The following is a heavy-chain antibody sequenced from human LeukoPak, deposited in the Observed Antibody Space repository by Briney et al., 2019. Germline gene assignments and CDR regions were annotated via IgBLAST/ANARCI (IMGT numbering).Heavy chain of an antibody. D-gene: IGHD6-6*01. V-gene: IGHV1-69*13. CDR2: IIPIFGTT. J-gene: IGHJ4*02. CDR3: AGEFGSSSSSGYYFDY. CDR1: GGTFSSYA. Sequence: ASVKVSCKASGGTFSSYAISWVRQAPGQGLEWMGGIIPIFGTTNYAQKFQGRVTITADESTSTAYMELSSLRSEDTAVYYCAGEFGSSSSSGYYFDYWGQGTLVTVSS.